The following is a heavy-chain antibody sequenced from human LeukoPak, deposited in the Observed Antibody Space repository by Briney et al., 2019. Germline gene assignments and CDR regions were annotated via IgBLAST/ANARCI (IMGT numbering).Heavy chain of an antibody. V-gene: IGHV3-23*01. CDR3: VREVSGWPNNWFDP. Sequence: GGSLRLSCAGSGFTFSSYTMSWVRQSPGKGLEWVSAISDSGDGTYYADSVRARFTISRDNSKNTVDLQISSLRAEDTAVYYCVREVSGWPNNWFDPWGQGTLVTVSS. CDR1: GFTFSSYT. CDR2: ISDSGDGT. J-gene: IGHJ5*02. D-gene: IGHD6-19*01.